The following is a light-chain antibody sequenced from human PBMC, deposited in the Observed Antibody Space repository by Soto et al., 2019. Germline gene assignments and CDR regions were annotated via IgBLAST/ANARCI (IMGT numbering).Light chain of an antibody. CDR2: DAS. Sequence: VLTQSPAALSLSPGERATLSCRTSQSVSTYVAWYQQKPGQSPRLLIYDASSRATGVPARFSGTGSGTEFTLIISSLEPEDYAIYYCQQRRTFGQGTRVEIK. CDR3: QQRRT. CDR1: QSVSTY. J-gene: IGKJ2*01. V-gene: IGKV3-11*01.